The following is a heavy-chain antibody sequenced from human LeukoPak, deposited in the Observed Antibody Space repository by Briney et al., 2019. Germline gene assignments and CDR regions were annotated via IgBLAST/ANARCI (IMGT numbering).Heavy chain of an antibody. CDR3: AGLVGRYSSGLYYYYFDY. V-gene: IGHV4-59*01. J-gene: IGHJ4*02. Sequence: SETLSLTCTVSGGSISSYYWSWIRQPPGKGLEWIGYIYYSGSTNYNPSLKRRVTISVDTSKNHFSLKLSSVTAADTAVYYCAGLVGRYSSGLYYYYFDYWGQGTLVTVSS. CDR2: IYYSGST. D-gene: IGHD3-22*01. CDR1: GGSISSYY.